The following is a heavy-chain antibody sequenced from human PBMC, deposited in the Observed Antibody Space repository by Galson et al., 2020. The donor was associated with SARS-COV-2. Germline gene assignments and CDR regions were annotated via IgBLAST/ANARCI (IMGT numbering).Heavy chain of an antibody. V-gene: IGHV3-74*01. Sequence: GESLKISCAASGFTFSNYWMHWVRQAPGKGLVWVSRINSDGSSTSNADSVKGRFTISRDNAKNTLYLQMNSLRAEDTAVYYCARDFYEGFDPWGQGTLVTVSS. J-gene: IGHJ5*02. D-gene: IGHD3-22*01. CDR2: INSDGSST. CDR1: GFTFSNYW. CDR3: ARDFYEGFDP.